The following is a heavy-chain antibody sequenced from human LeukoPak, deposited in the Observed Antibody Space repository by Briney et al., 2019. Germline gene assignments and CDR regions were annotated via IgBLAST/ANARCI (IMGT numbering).Heavy chain of an antibody. CDR2: IRYDGSNR. D-gene: IGHD7-27*01. CDR3: AKEGTWGPYYYYGMDV. J-gene: IGHJ6*02. Sequence: PGRSLRLSCAASGFTFSSYGMHWVRQAPGKGLEWVAFIRYDGSNRYYADSVKGRFTISRDNSKNTLYLQMNSLRDEDTAVYYCAKEGTWGPYYYYGMDVWGQGTTVTVSS. V-gene: IGHV3-30*02. CDR1: GFTFSSYG.